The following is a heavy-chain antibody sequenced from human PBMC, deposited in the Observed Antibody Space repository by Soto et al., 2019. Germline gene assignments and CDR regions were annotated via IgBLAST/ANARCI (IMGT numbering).Heavy chain of an antibody. CDR1: GYIFTKFY. CDR2: INPSGGNT. V-gene: IGHV1-46*01. D-gene: IGHD4-4*01. J-gene: IGHJ4*02. Sequence: QVQLVQSGTEVKRPGASVKVSCKTSGYIFTKFYICWVRQAPGQGLEWMGMINPSGGNTFFTQNFQGRITVTHDTSTSTVNMELNSLKSEDTAVYYCARRDGYSNALGYWGQGTLVTVSS. CDR3: ARRDGYSNALGY.